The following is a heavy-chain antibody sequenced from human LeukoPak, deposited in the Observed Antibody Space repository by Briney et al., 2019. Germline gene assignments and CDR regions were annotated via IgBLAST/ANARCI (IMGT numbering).Heavy chain of an antibody. CDR2: ISAYNGNT. D-gene: IGHD5-24*01. CDR1: GYTFTSYG. J-gene: IGHJ4*02. V-gene: IGHV1-18*01. CDR3: ARRYMATSAEDFDY. Sequence: ASVKVPCKASGYTFTSYGISWVRQAPGQGLEWMGWISAYNGNTNYAQKLQGRVTMTTDTSTSTAYMELRSLRSDDTAVYYCARRYMATSAEDFDYWGQGTLVTVSS.